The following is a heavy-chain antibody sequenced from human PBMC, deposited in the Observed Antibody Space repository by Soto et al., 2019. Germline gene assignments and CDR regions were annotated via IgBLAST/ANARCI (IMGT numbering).Heavy chain of an antibody. Sequence: LSLTCTVSGGSISSYYWSWIRQPAGKGLEWIGRIYTSGSTNYNPSLKSRVTMSVDTSKNQFSLKLSSVTAADTAVYYCARARGSSGRYNWFDPWGQGTLVTVSS. V-gene: IGHV4-4*07. CDR1: GGSISSYY. CDR3: ARARGSSGRYNWFDP. D-gene: IGHD6-19*01. CDR2: IYTSGST. J-gene: IGHJ5*02.